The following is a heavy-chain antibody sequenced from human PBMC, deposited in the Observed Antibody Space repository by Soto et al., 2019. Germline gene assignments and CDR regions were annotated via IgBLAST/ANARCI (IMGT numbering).Heavy chain of an antibody. CDR1: GGSISSYY. J-gene: IGHJ6*02. V-gene: IGHV4-59*01. D-gene: IGHD2-15*01. Sequence: ASETLSLTCTVSGGSISSYYWSWIRQPPGKGLEWIGYIYYSGSTNYNPSLKSRVTISVDTSKNQFSLKLSSVTAADTAVYYCARTRGYCYVSPYYYYYVMDFWGQGTSVTVSS. CDR2: IYYSGST. CDR3: ARTRGYCYVSPYYYYYVMDF.